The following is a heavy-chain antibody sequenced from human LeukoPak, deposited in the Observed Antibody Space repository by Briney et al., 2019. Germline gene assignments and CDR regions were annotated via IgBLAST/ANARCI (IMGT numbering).Heavy chain of an antibody. Sequence: PGGSLRLSCAASGFTFSSYGMHWVRQAPGKGLEWVAVISYDGSNKYYAGSVKGRFTISRDNSKNTLNLQMNSLRAEDTAVYYCAKDPTHYRVWDYYETIGLSYWGQGTLVTVSS. J-gene: IGHJ4*02. V-gene: IGHV3-30*18. CDR2: ISYDGSNK. D-gene: IGHD3-22*01. CDR3: AKDPTHYRVWDYYETIGLSY. CDR1: GFTFSSYG.